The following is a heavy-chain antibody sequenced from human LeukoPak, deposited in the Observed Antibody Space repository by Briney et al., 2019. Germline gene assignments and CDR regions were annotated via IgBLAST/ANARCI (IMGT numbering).Heavy chain of an antibody. D-gene: IGHD1-14*01. CDR1: GFTFSGHW. CDR2: INQGGSGK. J-gene: IGHJ4*02. Sequence: PGGALRLSCAASGFTFSGHWMSWVRQAPGKGLEWVANINQGGSGKYYVDSVKGRFTISRDNANNLLHLQMNSLRGEDTAVYYCTRDRSRAEDDWGQGTLVTVSS. V-gene: IGHV3-7*01. CDR3: TRDRSRAEDD.